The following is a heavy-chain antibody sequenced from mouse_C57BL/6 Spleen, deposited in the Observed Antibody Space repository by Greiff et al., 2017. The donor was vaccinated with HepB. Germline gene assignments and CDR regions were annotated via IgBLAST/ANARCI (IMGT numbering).Heavy chain of an antibody. V-gene: IGHV1-74*01. CDR3: AYSNYEDYAMDY. Sequence: VQLQQSGAELVKPGASVKVSCKASGYTFTSYWMHWVKQRPGQGLEWIGRIHPSDSDTNYNQKFKGKATLTVDKSSSTAYMQLSSLKSEDSAVYYCAYSNYEDYAMDYWGQGTSVTVSS. CDR2: IHPSDSDT. J-gene: IGHJ4*01. D-gene: IGHD2-5*01. CDR1: GYTFTSYW.